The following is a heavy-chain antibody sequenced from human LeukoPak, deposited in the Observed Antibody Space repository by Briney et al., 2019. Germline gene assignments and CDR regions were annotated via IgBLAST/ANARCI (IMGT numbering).Heavy chain of an antibody. J-gene: IGHJ4*02. CDR2: MNPNSGNT. CDR3: ARVLARTGTTFPRGFDY. Sequence: GASVKVSCKASGYTFTSYDINWVRQATGQGLEWMGWMNPNSGNTGYAQKFQGRVTMTRNTSISTAYMELSSLRSDDTAVYYCARVLARTGTTFPRGFDYWGQGTLVTVSS. CDR1: GYTFTSYD. D-gene: IGHD1-1*01. V-gene: IGHV1-8*01.